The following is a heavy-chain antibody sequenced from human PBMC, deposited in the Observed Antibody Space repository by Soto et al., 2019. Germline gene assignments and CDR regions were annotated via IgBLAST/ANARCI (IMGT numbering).Heavy chain of an antibody. CDR1: GYSFTSYW. CDR3: ARHVGYYDFWSGYRSNDYYYYGMDV. CDR2: IYPGDSDT. J-gene: IGHJ6*02. V-gene: IGHV5-51*01. D-gene: IGHD3-3*01. Sequence: LGESLKISCKGSGYSFTSYWIGWVRQMPGKGLEWMGIIYPGDSDTRYSPSFQGQVTISADKSISTAYLQWSSLKASDTAMYYCARHVGYYDFWSGYRSNDYYYYGMDVWGQGTTVTVSS.